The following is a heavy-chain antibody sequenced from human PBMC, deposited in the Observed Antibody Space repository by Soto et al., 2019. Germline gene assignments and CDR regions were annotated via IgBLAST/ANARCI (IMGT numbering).Heavy chain of an antibody. CDR2: ISYDGSNK. CDR3: AKGPDNGGTFDY. Sequence: QVQLVESGGGVVQPGRSLRLSCAASGFTFSSYGMHWVRQAPGKGLEWVAVISYDGSNKYYADSVKGRFTISRDNSKNTLYLQMNSLRAEDTAVYYCAKGPDNGGTFDYWGQGTLVTVSS. CDR1: GFTFSSYG. V-gene: IGHV3-30*18. J-gene: IGHJ4*02. D-gene: IGHD4-17*01.